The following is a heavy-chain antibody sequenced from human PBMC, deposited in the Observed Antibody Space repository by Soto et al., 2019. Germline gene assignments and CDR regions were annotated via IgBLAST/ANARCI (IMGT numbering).Heavy chain of an antibody. Sequence: PGGSLRLSCAASGFTFSSYAMSWVRQAPGKGLEWVSAISGSGGSTYCADSVKGRFTISRDNSKNTLYLQMNSLRAEDTAVYYCAKNYYYDSSGCYDYWGQGTLVTVSS. CDR2: ISGSGGST. J-gene: IGHJ4*02. V-gene: IGHV3-23*01. D-gene: IGHD3-22*01. CDR1: GFTFSSYA. CDR3: AKNYYYDSSGCYDY.